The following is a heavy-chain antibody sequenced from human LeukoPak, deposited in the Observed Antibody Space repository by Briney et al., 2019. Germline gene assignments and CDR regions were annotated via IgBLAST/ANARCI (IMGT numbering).Heavy chain of an antibody. V-gene: IGHV3-30*03. CDR1: EFTFSSYA. CDR2: ISYDGSNK. D-gene: IGHD1-14*01. CDR3: TRYNNDHFDY. J-gene: IGHJ4*02. Sequence: GGSLRLSCAASEFTFSSYAMHWVRQAPGKGLEWVAVISYDGSNKYYADSVKGRFTISRDNSKNTMSVQMDDLRAEDTAVYYCTRYNNDHFDYWGQGTLVTVSS.